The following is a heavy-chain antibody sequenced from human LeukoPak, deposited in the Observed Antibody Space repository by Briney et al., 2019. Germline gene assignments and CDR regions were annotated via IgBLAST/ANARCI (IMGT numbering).Heavy chain of an antibody. V-gene: IGHV4-59*01. Sequence: PSETLSLTCTVSGGSISSYYWSWIRQPPGKGLEWIGYIYYSGSTNYNPSLKSRVTISVDTSKNQFSLKLSSVNAADTAVYYCARVWRGCSSWSIYYYYYYMDVWGKGTTVTVSS. J-gene: IGHJ6*03. D-gene: IGHD6-13*01. CDR2: IYYSGST. CDR1: GGSISSYY. CDR3: ARVWRGCSSWSIYYYYYYMDV.